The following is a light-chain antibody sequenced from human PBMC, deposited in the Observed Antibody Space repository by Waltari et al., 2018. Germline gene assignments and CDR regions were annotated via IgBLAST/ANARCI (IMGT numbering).Light chain of an antibody. J-gene: IGLJ3*02. Sequence: QSVLTQSPSASGTPGQRATISCSGSDSNIGNNMVHWYQQFPGTAPKPLIHRDGQRPSGVPDRFSGSKSGTSASLAISGLQSDDEATYFCAVWDDRLNGWVFGGGTKVTVL. CDR2: RDG. V-gene: IGLV1-44*01. CDR3: AVWDDRLNGWV. CDR1: DSNIGNNM.